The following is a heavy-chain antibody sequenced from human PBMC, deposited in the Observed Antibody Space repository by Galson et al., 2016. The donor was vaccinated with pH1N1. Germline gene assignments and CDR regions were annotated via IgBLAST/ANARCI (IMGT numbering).Heavy chain of an antibody. CDR2: IYSGGSST. J-gene: IGHJ6*03. CDR1: GFTFRSYA. Sequence: SLRLSCAASGFTFRSYAMGWVRQAPGKGLEWVSVIYSGGSSTYYADSVKGRFTMSRDNSKNTLYLQMNSLRAEDTAVYYCAKGGSSSWYVYHYYMDVWGKGTTVTVSS. D-gene: IGHD6-13*01. V-gene: IGHV3-23*03. CDR3: AKGGSSSWYVYHYYMDV.